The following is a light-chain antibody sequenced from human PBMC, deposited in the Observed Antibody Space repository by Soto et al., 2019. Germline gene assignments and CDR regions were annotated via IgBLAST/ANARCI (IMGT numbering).Light chain of an antibody. V-gene: IGKV3-20*01. Sequence: EIVLTQSPGTLSLSPGERATLSCRASQSVSSSYLAWYQQNPGQAPRLLIYLASNSATGIPDRFSGSWSGTYFTRTISRLEPADFAVYSFHQYGTSPWTFGQGIKVEFK. CDR3: HQYGTSPWT. CDR1: QSVSSSY. J-gene: IGKJ1*01. CDR2: LAS.